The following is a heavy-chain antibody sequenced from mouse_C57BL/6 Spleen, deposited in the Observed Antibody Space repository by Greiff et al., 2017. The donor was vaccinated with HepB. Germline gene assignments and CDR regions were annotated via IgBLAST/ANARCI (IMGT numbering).Heavy chain of an antibody. CDR1: GYTFTDYE. CDR2: IDPETGGT. J-gene: IGHJ2*01. Sequence: VQLQESGAELVRPGASVTLSCKASGYTFTDYEMHWVKQTPVHGLEWIGAIDPETGGTAYNQKFKGKAILTADKSSSTAYMELRSLTSEDSAVYYWTREGGIYYDYDGAYWGQGTTLTVSS. CDR3: TREGGIYYDYDGAY. D-gene: IGHD2-4*01. V-gene: IGHV1-15*01.